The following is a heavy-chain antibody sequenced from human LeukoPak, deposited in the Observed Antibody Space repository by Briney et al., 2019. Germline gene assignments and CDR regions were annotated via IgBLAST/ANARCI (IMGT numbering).Heavy chain of an antibody. Sequence: ASVKVSCKVSGYTLAELSMHWVRQAPGKGLEWMGGFDPEDGETIYAQKFQGRVTMTEGTSTDTAYMELSSLRSEDTAVYYCATPGMWRGIYGDYRLFDYWGQGTLVTVSS. D-gene: IGHD4-17*01. CDR1: GYTLAELS. CDR3: ATPGMWRGIYGDYRLFDY. J-gene: IGHJ4*02. CDR2: FDPEDGET. V-gene: IGHV1-24*01.